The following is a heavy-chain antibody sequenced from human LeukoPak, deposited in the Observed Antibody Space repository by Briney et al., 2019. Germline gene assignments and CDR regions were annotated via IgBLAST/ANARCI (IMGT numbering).Heavy chain of an antibody. V-gene: IGHV4-34*01. CDR2: IDQSGTT. CDR1: GGSFSGYY. D-gene: IGHD2-15*01. J-gene: IGHJ6*03. CDR3: ARGVLTPATRYYHSYYYMDV. Sequence: SETLSLTCVVNGGSFSGYYWSWIRQPPGKGLEWIGEIDQSGTTNYNPSLKSRVAISIDTSKKQFSLTLTSMTAADTAVYYCARGVLTPATRYYHSYYYMDVWGKGTTVTVSS.